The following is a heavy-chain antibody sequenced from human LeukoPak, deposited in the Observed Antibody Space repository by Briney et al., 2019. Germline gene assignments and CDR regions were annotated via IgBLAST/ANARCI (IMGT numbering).Heavy chain of an antibody. J-gene: IGHJ4*02. CDR2: ISGSDGSA. CDR1: GFIFNSYA. D-gene: IGHD6-6*01. CDR3: ARRPDY. Sequence: GGSLRLSCAASGFIFNSYAMNWVRQAPGQGLEWVSSISGSDGSAYFADSVKGRFTISRDNSNNTLYLQMNNLRVEDTAVYYCARRPDYWGQGTLVAVSS. V-gene: IGHV3-23*01.